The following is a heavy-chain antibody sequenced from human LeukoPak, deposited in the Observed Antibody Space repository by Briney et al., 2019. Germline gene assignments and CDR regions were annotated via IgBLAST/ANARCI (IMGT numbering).Heavy chain of an antibody. CDR2: INHSGST. Sequence: SETLSLTCAVYGGSFSGYYWSWIRQPPGKGLEWIGEINHSGSTNYNPSLKSRVTISVDTSKNQFSLKLSSVTAADTAVYYCASATVVLTGFAGFDPWGQGTLVTVSS. CDR1: GGSFSGYY. D-gene: IGHD4-23*01. V-gene: IGHV4-34*01. J-gene: IGHJ5*02. CDR3: ASATVVLTGFAGFDP.